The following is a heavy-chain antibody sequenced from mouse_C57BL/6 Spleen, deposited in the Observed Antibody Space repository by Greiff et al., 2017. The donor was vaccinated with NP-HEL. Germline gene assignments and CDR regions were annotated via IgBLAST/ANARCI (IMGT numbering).Heavy chain of an antibody. V-gene: IGHV2-9*01. CDR3: AKHGSNYVGYAMDD. J-gene: IGHJ4*01. D-gene: IGHD2-5*01. CDR1: GFSFTSYG. CDR2: IWGGGST. Sequence: QVQLKESGPGLVAPSQSLSITCTVSGFSFTSYGVDWVRQPPGKGLEWLGVIWGGGSTHYNSALMSRLSSSKDYSKGQVFLKMNSQQTEDTAMYYCAKHGSNYVGYAMDDWGQGTSVTVSS.